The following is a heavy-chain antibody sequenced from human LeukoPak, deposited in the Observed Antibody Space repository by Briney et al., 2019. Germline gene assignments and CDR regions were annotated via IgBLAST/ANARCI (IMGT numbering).Heavy chain of an antibody. D-gene: IGHD2-2*01. CDR1: GFTFGDYA. V-gene: IGHV3-49*04. CDR2: IRSKAYGGTT. J-gene: IGHJ6*03. CDR3: TRAPYQLLSYHYYYYMDV. Sequence: GGSLRLSCTASGFTFGDYAMSLVRQAPGKGLEWVGLIRSKAYGGTTEYAASVKGRFTISRDDSKSIAYLQMNSLKTEDTAVYYCTRAPYQLLSYHYYYYMDVWGKGTTVTVSS.